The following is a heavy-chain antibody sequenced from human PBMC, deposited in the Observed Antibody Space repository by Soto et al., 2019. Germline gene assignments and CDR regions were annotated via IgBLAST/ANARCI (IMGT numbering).Heavy chain of an antibody. CDR3: ARAPGIGWELRLDY. V-gene: IGHV3-33*01. J-gene: IGHJ4*02. D-gene: IGHD1-26*01. CDR1: GFTFSSYG. Sequence: QVQLVESGGGVVQPGRSLRLSCAASGFTFSSYGMHWVRQAPGKGLEWVAVIWYDGSNKYYADSVKGRFTISRDNSKNTLYLQMNRLRAEDTAVYYCARAPGIGWELRLDYWGQGTLVTVSS. CDR2: IWYDGSNK.